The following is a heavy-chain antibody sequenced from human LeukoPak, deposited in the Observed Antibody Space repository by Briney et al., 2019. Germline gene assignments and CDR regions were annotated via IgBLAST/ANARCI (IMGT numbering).Heavy chain of an antibody. Sequence: PSETLSLTCTVSGGSISSYYWSWIRQPAGKGLEWIGHIYSTGSTKYNPSLQSRVAMSVDTSKSQFSLKLSSVTAADTAVYYCASLARGGNWFDPWGQGTLVTVSS. CDR3: ASLARGGNWFDP. J-gene: IGHJ5*02. D-gene: IGHD6-6*01. V-gene: IGHV4-4*07. CDR2: IYSTGST. CDR1: GGSISSYY.